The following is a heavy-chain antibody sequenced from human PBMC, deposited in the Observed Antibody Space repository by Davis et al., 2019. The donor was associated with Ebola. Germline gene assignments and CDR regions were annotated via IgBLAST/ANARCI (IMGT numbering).Heavy chain of an antibody. CDR3: ARGSDFYSYGGDFDY. V-gene: IGHV4-34*01. D-gene: IGHD5-18*01. CDR2: INHRGST. Sequence: SETLSLTCAVHGGSLSGYLWTWIRQPPGKGLEWIAQINHRGSTNYIPSLKSRLTISVDTSKNQFSLKLSSVTAADTAVYYCARGSDFYSYGGDFDYWGQGTLVTVSS. J-gene: IGHJ4*02. CDR1: GGSLSGYL.